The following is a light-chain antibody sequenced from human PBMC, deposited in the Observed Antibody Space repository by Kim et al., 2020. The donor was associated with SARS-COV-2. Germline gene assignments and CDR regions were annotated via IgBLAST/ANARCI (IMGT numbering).Light chain of an antibody. CDR2: RNN. J-gene: IGLJ3*02. V-gene: IGLV1-47*01. Sequence: QSVLTQPPSASGTPGQRVTISCSGSTSDIGSNYVYWYQQLPGTAPKLLIYRNNQRASGVPDRFSVSKSGTSASLAISGLRSDDEADYYCATWDDSLNGPVFGGGTQLTVL. CDR1: TSDIGSNY. CDR3: ATWDDSLNGPV.